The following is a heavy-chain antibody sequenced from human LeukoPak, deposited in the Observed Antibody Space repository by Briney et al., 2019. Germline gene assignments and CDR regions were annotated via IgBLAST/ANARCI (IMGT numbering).Heavy chain of an antibody. V-gene: IGHV3-23*01. Sequence: GGSLRLSCAASRFTFNSYAMSCVRQAPGKGLEWVSVIGGSNGITFYVGSVKGRFTISRDNSKDTLYLQMNSLRAEDTAVYYCARDLYSYGYREVSGTDYWGQGTLVTVSS. J-gene: IGHJ4*02. CDR2: IGGSNGIT. CDR1: RFTFNSYA. D-gene: IGHD5-18*01. CDR3: ARDLYSYGYREVSGTDY.